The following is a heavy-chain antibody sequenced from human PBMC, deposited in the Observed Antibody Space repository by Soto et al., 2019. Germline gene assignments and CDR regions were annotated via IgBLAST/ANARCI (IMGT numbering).Heavy chain of an antibody. CDR1: GGSFSGYY. D-gene: IGHD4-17*01. CDR3: ARGNGSEDYGDLTYYFDY. Sequence: PSETLSLTCAVYGGSFSGYYWSWIRQPPGKGLEWIGEINHSGSTNYNPSLKSRVTISVDTSKNQFSLKLSSVTAADTAVYYCARGNGSEDYGDLTYYFDYWGQGTPVTVSS. V-gene: IGHV4-34*01. J-gene: IGHJ4*02. CDR2: INHSGST.